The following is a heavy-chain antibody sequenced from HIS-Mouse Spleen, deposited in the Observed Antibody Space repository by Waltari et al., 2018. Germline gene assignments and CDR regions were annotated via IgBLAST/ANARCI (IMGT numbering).Heavy chain of an antibody. V-gene: IGHV2-70*15. CDR2: IDWDDDK. Sequence: QVTLRESVPALVKPTQPLTLTCPFSGFPPTPIGLGASWTRHPPGKALEWLARIDWDDDKYYSTSLKTRLTISRDTSKNQVVLTMTNMDPLDTATYYCARIAEGYTSGWYAFDYWGQGTLVTVSS. CDR1: GFPPTPIGLG. D-gene: IGHD6-19*01. J-gene: IGHJ4*02. CDR3: ARIAEGYTSGWYAFDY.